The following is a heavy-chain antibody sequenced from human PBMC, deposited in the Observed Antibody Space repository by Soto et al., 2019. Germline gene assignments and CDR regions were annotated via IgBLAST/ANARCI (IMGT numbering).Heavy chain of an antibody. CDR3: ARTRGSAVYFYFYGLDV. CDR1: GGSINGNTYS. V-gene: IGHV4-39*07. D-gene: IGHD3-10*01. Sequence: SETLSLTCRISGGSINGNTYSGGWIRQPPGRGLEWIGNTYSSGGAYYDPSFKSRASISVDTSKSQVFLKLTSVTAADTAIYYCARTRGSAVYFYFYGLDVWGHGTTVTVSS. CDR2: TYSSGGA. J-gene: IGHJ6*02.